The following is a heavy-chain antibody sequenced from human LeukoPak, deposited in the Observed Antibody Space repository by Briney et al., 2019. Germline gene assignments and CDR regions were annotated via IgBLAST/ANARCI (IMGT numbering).Heavy chain of an antibody. V-gene: IGHV3-74*01. CDR3: ARDRPYYYDSSGYYYV. J-gene: IGHJ4*02. CDR1: GFTFSSYW. CDR2: INSDGSST. Sequence: GGSLRLSCAASGFTFSSYWMHWVRQVPGKGLVWVSRINSDGSSTSYADSVKGRFTISRDNAKNTLCLQMNSLRAEDTAVYYCARDRPYYYDSSGYYYVWGQGTLVTVSS. D-gene: IGHD3-22*01.